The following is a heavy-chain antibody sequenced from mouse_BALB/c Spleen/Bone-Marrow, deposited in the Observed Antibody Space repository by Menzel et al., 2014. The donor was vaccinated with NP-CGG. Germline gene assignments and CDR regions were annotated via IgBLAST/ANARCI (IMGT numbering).Heavy chain of an antibody. Sequence: DVHLVESGGGLVQPGGSLKLSCATSGFTFSDYYMFWVRQTPGKRLEWVAYISNGGGSTYYPDTVKGRFTISRDNAKNTLYLQMSRLKSEDTAMYYCARQGYDVAMDYWGQGTSVAVSS. CDR3: ARQGYDVAMDY. CDR2: ISNGGGST. J-gene: IGHJ4*01. V-gene: IGHV5-12*02. CDR1: GFTFSDYY. D-gene: IGHD2-14*01.